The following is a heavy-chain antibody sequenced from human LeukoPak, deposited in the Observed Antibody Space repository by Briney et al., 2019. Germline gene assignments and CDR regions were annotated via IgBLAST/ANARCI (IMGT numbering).Heavy chain of an antibody. J-gene: IGHJ5*02. CDR1: GFTFSGHW. V-gene: IGHV3-7*01. D-gene: IGHD3-22*01. CDR2: IRQDGSVK. CDR3: ARWSHDSFGYYWISS. Sequence: GGSLRLSCAASGFTFSGHWMTWVRQAPGKGLQWVASIRQDGSVKYYVYSVQGRFIISRDNAMNSLYLQMNSLRAEDTAVYYCARWSHDSFGYYWISSWGQGTLVTVSS.